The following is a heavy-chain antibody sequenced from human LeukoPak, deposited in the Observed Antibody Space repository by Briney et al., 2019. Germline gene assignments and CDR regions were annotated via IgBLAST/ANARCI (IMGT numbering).Heavy chain of an antibody. CDR3: AATEGGSGSFYTNYYFDY. J-gene: IGHJ4*02. CDR2: IIPVFGTT. CDR1: GGAFSSYA. Sequence: SVKVSCKASGGAFSSYALSWVRQAPGQGLEYVGQIIPVFGTTDYAQKFQGRVTVSADEITSTVYMELSSLRSEDTAIYFCAATEGGSGSFYTNYYFDYWGQGTLVTVSS. D-gene: IGHD3-10*01. V-gene: IGHV1-69*01.